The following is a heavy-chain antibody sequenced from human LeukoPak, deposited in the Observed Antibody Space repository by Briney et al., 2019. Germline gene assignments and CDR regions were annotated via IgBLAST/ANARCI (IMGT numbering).Heavy chain of an antibody. Sequence: GASVKVSCKASGGSFRNYAMHWVRQAPGQGLEWMGRIIPLLDTTDYAQKFQGRLTIAADKSTNTAYTEVTSLRPDDTAVYFCARDLVVEVPSSLGYWGQGTLVTVSS. V-gene: IGHV1-69*04. CDR2: IIPLLDTT. D-gene: IGHD3-16*01. J-gene: IGHJ4*02. CDR3: ARDLVVEVPSSLGY. CDR1: GGSFRNYA.